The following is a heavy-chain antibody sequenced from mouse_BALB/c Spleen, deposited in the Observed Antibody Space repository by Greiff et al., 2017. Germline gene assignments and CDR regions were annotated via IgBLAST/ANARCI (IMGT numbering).Heavy chain of an antibody. CDR2: INPYNGAT. CDR1: GYSFTGYY. CDR3: AREGDGNIYYAMDY. D-gene: IGHD2-1*01. J-gene: IGHJ4*01. Sequence: EVQLQQSGPELVKPGASVKISCKASGYSFTGYYMHWVKQSHVKSLEWIGRINPYNGATSYNQNFKDKASLTVDKSSSTAYMELHSLTSEDSAVYYCAREGDGNIYYAMDYWGQGTSVTVSS. V-gene: IGHV1-26*01.